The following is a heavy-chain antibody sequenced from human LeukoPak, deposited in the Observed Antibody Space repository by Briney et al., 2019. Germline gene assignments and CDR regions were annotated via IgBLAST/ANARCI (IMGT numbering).Heavy chain of an antibody. CDR1: GFSFNTYA. J-gene: IGHJ4*02. CDR2: IWHDGSHK. V-gene: IGHV3-33*01. D-gene: IGHD3-10*01. Sequence: GESLKLSCAASGFSFNTYAMHWLRQAPGQGLEGVALIWHDGSHKFYSNPVRGQFTISRDNSKNTVYLQMNNLRPEDTAVYYCAREIFGSGSYADFWGEGTLVTVSS. CDR3: AREIFGSGSYADF.